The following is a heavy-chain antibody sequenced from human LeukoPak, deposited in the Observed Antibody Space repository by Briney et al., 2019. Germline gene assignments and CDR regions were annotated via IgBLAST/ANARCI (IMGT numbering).Heavy chain of an antibody. J-gene: IGHJ6*02. Sequence: GGSLRLSCAASGFTFSSYWMSWVRQAPGKGLEWVANIKQDVSEKHYVGSVKGRFTISRDNAENSLYLQMNSLRAEDTAVYYCASPGILRYFDWLLKDNYYYYGMDVWGQGTTVTVSS. D-gene: IGHD3-9*01. CDR1: GFTFSSYW. CDR2: IKQDVSEK. CDR3: ASPGILRYFDWLLKDNYYYYGMDV. V-gene: IGHV3-7*03.